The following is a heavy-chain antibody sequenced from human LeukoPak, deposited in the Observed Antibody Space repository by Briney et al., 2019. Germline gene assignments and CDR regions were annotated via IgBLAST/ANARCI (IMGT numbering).Heavy chain of an antibody. J-gene: IGHJ4*02. CDR3: ARGKSTYSSGYHYYFDY. D-gene: IGHD3-22*01. V-gene: IGHV4-38-2*02. Sequence: SETLSLTCTVSGYSISSGYYWGWVRQPPGKGLEWIGSIYHSGSTYYNPSLKSRVTISVDTSKNQFSLKLSSVTAADTAVYYCARGKSTYSSGYHYYFDYWGQGTLVTVSS. CDR2: IYHSGST. CDR1: GYSISSGYY.